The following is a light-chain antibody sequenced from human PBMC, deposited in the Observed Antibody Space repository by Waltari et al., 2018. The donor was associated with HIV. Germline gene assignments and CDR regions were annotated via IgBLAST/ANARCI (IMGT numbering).Light chain of an antibody. CDR2: RNN. Sequence: QSVLTQPPSASGTPGQSVTISCSGTSSNIGTNYVYWYQQFPGTAPKLLIYRNNKPPSGVPDRFSGSKSGISASLDISGLRSDDEAEYYCAAWDDTLTVVFGGGTKLTVL. J-gene: IGLJ2*01. V-gene: IGLV1-47*01. CDR3: AAWDDTLTVV. CDR1: SSNIGTNY.